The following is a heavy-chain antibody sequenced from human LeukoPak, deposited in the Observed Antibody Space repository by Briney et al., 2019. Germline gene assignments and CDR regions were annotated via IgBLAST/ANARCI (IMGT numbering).Heavy chain of an antibody. CDR1: GFTFSSYW. CDR3: ARANSLGY. J-gene: IGHJ4*02. CDR2: IKHDGSER. Sequence: PGGSLRLSCAASGFTFSSYWMSWVRQAPGKGLEWVANIKHDGSERYYVDSVKGRFTISRDNAKDSLYLQMNSLRAQDTAVYYCARANSLGYWGQGTLVTVSS. D-gene: IGHD2/OR15-2a*01. V-gene: IGHV3-7*01.